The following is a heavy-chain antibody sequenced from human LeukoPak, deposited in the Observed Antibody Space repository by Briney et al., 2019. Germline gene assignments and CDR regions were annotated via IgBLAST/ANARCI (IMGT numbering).Heavy chain of an antibody. CDR3: ARDPPLYDSSGYEYFQH. D-gene: IGHD3-22*01. Sequence: ASVKVSCKASGGTFSSYAISWVRQAPGQGLEWMGRIIPILGIANYAQKFQGRVTITADKSTSTAYMELSSLRSEDTAVYYCARDPPLYDSSGYEYFQHWGQGTLVTVSS. V-gene: IGHV1-69*04. J-gene: IGHJ1*01. CDR1: GGTFSSYA. CDR2: IIPILGIA.